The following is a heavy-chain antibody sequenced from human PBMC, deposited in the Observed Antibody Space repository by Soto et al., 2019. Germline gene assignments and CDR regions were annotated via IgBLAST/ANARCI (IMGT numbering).Heavy chain of an antibody. CDR2: IWYDGSNK. D-gene: IGHD5-18*01. CDR1: GFTFSSFA. Sequence: GGSLRLSCAASGFTFSSFAMSWVRQAPGKGLEWVAVIWYDGSNKYYADSVKGRFTISRDNSKNTLYLQMNSLRAEDTAVYYCARDSTSYGYGGVDYWGQGTLVTVSS. V-gene: IGHV3-33*08. J-gene: IGHJ4*02. CDR3: ARDSTSYGYGGVDY.